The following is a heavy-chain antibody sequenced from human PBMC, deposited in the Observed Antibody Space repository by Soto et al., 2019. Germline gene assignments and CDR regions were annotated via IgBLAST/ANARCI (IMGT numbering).Heavy chain of an antibody. Sequence: GGSLRLSCAASGFTFSSYGMHWVRQAPGKGLEWVAVIWYDGGNKYYADSVKGRFTISRDNSKNTLYLQMSSLRAEDTAVYYCARAGTLWFGEYVMDYWGQGTLVTVSS. CDR1: GFTFSSYG. J-gene: IGHJ4*02. CDR2: IWYDGGNK. D-gene: IGHD3-10*01. CDR3: ARAGTLWFGEYVMDY. V-gene: IGHV3-33*01.